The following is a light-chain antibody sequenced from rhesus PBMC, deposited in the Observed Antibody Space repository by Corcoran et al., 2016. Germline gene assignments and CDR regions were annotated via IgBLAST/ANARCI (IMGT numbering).Light chain of an antibody. CDR1: QAIHHD. CDR3: QQYNDSPPT. Sequence: DIQMTQSPSSLSASVGDRVTITCRASQAIHHDLSWFQHKPGNAPKPLMSYASSLELGVTSRFSGSGSGTEYTLTISSLQPEDVATYYCQQYNDSPPTFSGGTKVEIK. CDR2: YAS. J-gene: IGKJ4*01. V-gene: IGKV1-66*01.